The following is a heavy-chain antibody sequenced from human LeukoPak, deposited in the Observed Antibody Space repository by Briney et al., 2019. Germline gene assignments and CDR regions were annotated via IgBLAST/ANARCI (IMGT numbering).Heavy chain of an antibody. CDR3: ARDSRVGVRGFDY. J-gene: IGHJ4*02. V-gene: IGHV4-34*01. CDR1: GGSFSGYY. CDR2: INHSGST. Sequence: SETLSLTCAVYGGSFSGYYWSWIRQPPGKGLEWIGEINHSGSTNYNPSLKSRVTISVDTSKNQFSLKLSSVTAADTAVYYCARDSRVGVRGFDYWGQGTLVTVSS. D-gene: IGHD3-3*01.